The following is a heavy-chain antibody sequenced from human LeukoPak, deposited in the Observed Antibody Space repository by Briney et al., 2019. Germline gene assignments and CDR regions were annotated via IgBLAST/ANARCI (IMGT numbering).Heavy chain of an antibody. CDR1: GFTASSNY. Sequence: GGSLRLSCAASGFTASSNYMSWVRQAPGKGLEWVSVIYSGGSKYYADSVKGRFTISRDNAKNSLYLQMNSLRAEDTAVYYCARDLKVEYYYGSGSSRPDYWGQGTLVTVSS. CDR2: IYSGGSK. V-gene: IGHV3-66*01. J-gene: IGHJ4*02. CDR3: ARDLKVEYYYGSGSSRPDY. D-gene: IGHD3-10*01.